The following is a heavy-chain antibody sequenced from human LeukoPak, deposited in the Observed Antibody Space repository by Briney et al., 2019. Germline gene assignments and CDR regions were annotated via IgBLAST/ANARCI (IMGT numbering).Heavy chain of an antibody. D-gene: IGHD3-22*01. J-gene: IGHJ5*02. CDR2: IKSKTDGGTT. CDR1: GFTFSNAW. CDR3: TTDLPYDISGYQP. V-gene: IGHV3-15*01. Sequence: PGGPLTLSCAAPGFTFSNAWMSWVLQAPGKGLEWVRRIKSKTDGGTTDYAAPVKGRFTISREDSKNTLYLQMNSLKTEDTAVYYCTTDLPYDISGYQPWGQGTLVTVSS.